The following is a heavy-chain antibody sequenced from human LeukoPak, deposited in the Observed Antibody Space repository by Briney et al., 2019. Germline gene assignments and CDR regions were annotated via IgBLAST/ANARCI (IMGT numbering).Heavy chain of an antibody. D-gene: IGHD3-10*01. CDR2: IYPGDSDT. CDR3: ARLPMVRFEEGYFDY. V-gene: IGHV5-51*01. J-gene: IGHJ4*02. CDR1: GYSFTSYW. Sequence: GESLKISCKGSGYSFTSYWIGWVRQMPGKGLECMGIIYPGDSDTRYSPSFQGQVTISADKSILTAYLQWSSLKASDTAMYYCARLPMVRFEEGYFDYWGQGTLVTVSS.